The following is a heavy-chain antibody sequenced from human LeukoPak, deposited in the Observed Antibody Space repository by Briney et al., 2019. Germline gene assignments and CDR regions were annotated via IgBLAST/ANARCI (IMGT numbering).Heavy chain of an antibody. CDR1: GFTFDDYA. CDR3: AKASVAGTTLNWFDP. D-gene: IGHD6-19*01. Sequence: SLRLSCAASGFTFDDYAMHWVRQAPGKGLEWVSGVSWNSGSIGYADSVKGRFTISRDNAKNSLYLQMNSLRAEDTALYYCAKASVAGTTLNWFDPWGQGTLVTVSS. V-gene: IGHV3-9*01. J-gene: IGHJ5*02. CDR2: VSWNSGSI.